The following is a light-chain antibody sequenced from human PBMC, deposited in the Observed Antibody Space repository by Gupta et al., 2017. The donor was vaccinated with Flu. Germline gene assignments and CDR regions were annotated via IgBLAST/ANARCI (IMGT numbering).Light chain of an antibody. V-gene: IGKV1-12*01. J-gene: IGKJ4*01. CDR2: GAS. CDR3: QQGYSLPLS. CDR1: QLISQW. Sequence: PSAVSASVGDRVTITFRASQLISQWVAWYQQKPGRAPRLLIYGASVLQSGVPSRFSGSGSGTIFTLTINSLQPEDFATYFCQQGYSLPLSFGGGTRVEIK.